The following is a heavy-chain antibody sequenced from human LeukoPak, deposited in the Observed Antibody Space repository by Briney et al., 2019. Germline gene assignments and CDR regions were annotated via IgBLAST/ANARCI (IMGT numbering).Heavy chain of an antibody. CDR1: GGSISSGSYY. CDR2: IYTSGST. V-gene: IGHV4-61*02. D-gene: IGHD3-22*01. J-gene: IGHJ2*01. CDR3: AREDHYDSSGYYWYFDL. Sequence: SQTLSLTCTVSGGSISSGSYYWSWIRQPAGKGLEWIGRIYTSGSTNYNPSLKSRVTISVDTSKNQFSLKLSSVTAADTAVYYCAREDHYDSSGYYWYFDLWGRGTLVTVSS.